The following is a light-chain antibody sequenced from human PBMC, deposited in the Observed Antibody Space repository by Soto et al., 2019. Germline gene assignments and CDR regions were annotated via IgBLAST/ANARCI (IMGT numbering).Light chain of an antibody. CDR3: NSYTSSNTRV. CDR2: EVS. J-gene: IGLJ1*01. Sequence: LTQPASVSGSPGQSITISCTGTSSDVGGYSRVSWYQHHPGKAPKLMIYEVSDRPSGVSNRFSGSKSGNTASLTIPGLQAEDEADYYCNSYTSSNTRVFGTGTNATVL. V-gene: IGLV2-14*01. CDR1: SSDVGGYSR.